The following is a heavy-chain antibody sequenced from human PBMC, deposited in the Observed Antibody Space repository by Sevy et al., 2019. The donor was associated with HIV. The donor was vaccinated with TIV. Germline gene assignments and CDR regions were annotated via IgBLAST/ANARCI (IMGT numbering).Heavy chain of an antibody. CDR2: SDYSGST. J-gene: IGHJ4*02. D-gene: IGHD1-1*01. CDR1: GASISSYY. V-gene: IGHV4-59*01. CDR3: ARGGARDGYNFPDS. Sequence: SETLSLTCTVSGASISSYYWNWIRQPPGKGLEWIGYSDYSGSTNYNPSLKSRVTISLDTSKNQVSLRMGTVTTADTAVYYCARGGARDGYNFPDSWGQGILVTVSS.